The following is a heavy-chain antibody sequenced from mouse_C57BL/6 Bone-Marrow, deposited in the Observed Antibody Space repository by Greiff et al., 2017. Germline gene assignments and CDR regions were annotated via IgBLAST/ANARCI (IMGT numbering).Heavy chain of an antibody. J-gene: IGHJ2*01. V-gene: IGHV1-15*01. CDR3: TRSRWGL. CDR2: IDPETGGT. Sequence: VQLVESGAELVRPGASVTLSCKASGYTFTDYEMHWVKQTPVHGLEWIGAIDPETGGTAYNQKFKGKAILTADKSSSTAYMELRSLTSEDSAVYYCTRSRWGLWGQGTTLTVSS. D-gene: IGHD2-3*01. CDR1: GYTFTDYE.